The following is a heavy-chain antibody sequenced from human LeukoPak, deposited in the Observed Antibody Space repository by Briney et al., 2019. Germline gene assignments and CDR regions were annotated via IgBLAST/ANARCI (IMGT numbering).Heavy chain of an antibody. CDR3: AKSTRGKDIVVVVAAYFDY. CDR1: GFTFSSYA. J-gene: IGHJ4*02. D-gene: IGHD2-15*01. V-gene: IGHV3-23*01. Sequence: PGGSLRLSCAASGFTFSSYAMSWVRQAPGKGLEWVSGISGNGGSTYYADSVKGRFTISRGNSKNTLYLQVDSLRAEDTAVYYCAKSTRGKDIVVVVAAYFDYWGQGTLVTVSS. CDR2: ISGNGGST.